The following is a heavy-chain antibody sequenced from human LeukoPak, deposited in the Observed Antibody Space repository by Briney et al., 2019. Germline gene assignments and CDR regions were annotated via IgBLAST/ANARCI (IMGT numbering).Heavy chain of an antibody. Sequence: SETLSLTCTVSGYSISSGYYWGWIRQPPGQGLEWIGSIYHSGSTYYNPSLKSRVTISVDTSKNQFSLRLNSVTTADTAVYYCARDRWNIGNYWGQGILVTVSS. CDR3: ARDRWNIGNY. CDR1: GYSISSGYY. D-gene: IGHD2/OR15-2a*01. J-gene: IGHJ4*02. CDR2: IYHSGST. V-gene: IGHV4-38-2*02.